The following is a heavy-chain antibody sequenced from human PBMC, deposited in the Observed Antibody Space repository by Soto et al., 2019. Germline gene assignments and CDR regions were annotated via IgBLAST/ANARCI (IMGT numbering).Heavy chain of an antibody. CDR2: INHSGST. D-gene: IGHD3-3*01. V-gene: IGHV4-34*01. CDR3: ARRARRTIFGVVINDPGGAAGLDP. CDR1: GGSFSGYY. J-gene: IGHJ5*02. Sequence: SETLSLSCAVCGGSFSGYYWSWIRQPPGKGLEWIGEINHSGSTNYNPSLKSRVTISVDTSKNQFSLKLSSVTAADTAVYYCARRARRTIFGVVINDPGGAAGLDPWGQGTLVTVSS.